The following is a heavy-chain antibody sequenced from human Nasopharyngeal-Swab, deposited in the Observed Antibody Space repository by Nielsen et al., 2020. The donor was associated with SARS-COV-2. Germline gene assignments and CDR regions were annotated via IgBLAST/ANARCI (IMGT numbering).Heavy chain of an antibody. V-gene: IGHV1-46*01. CDR2: INPSGGST. CDR1: GYTLTSYY. Sequence: ASVKVSCKASGYTLTSYYMHWVRQAPGQGLEWMGIINPSGGSTSYAQKFQGRVTMTRDTSTSTVYMELSSLRSEDTAVYYCARGWRVSADGLRIDPWGQGTLVTVSS. D-gene: IGHD2-21*01. J-gene: IGHJ5*02. CDR3: ARGWRVSADGLRIDP.